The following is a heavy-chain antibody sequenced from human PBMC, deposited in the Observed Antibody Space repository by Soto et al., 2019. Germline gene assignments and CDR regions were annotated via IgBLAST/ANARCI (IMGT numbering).Heavy chain of an antibody. CDR1: GGSISSNY. D-gene: IGHD6-13*01. V-gene: IGHV4-59*01. Sequence: SSETLSLTCTVSGGSISSNYWTWIRQPPGKGLEWIGYVYNSGSTNYNPSLKSRVTISEDTSKSQFSLKVNSMTAADTAVYYCARYRREAVAGYTLANWGQGIFVTLSS. CDR2: VYNSGST. CDR3: ARYRREAVAGYTLAN. J-gene: IGHJ4*02.